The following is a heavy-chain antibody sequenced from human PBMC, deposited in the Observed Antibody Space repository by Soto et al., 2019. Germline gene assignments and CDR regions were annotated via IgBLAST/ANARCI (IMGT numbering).Heavy chain of an antibody. CDR3: ASRDPGTSVDY. D-gene: IGHD1-7*01. Sequence: PSETLSLTCAVSGGSFTSNNWWTWVRQPPGQGLEWIGEIYRTGRTNYNPSLKNPVTISLDKPENQFSLKVTSLTAADSAVYYCASRDPGTSVDYWGQGTLVTVSS. CDR1: GGSFTSNNW. CDR2: IYRTGRT. V-gene: IGHV4-4*02. J-gene: IGHJ4*02.